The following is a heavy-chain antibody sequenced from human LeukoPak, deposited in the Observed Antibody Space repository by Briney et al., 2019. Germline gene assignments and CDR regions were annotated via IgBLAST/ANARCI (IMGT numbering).Heavy chain of an antibody. Sequence: GGSLRLSCAASGFTFSSYATHWVRQAPGKGLEWVAVISYDGNNKFYADSVKGRFTISRDNSKNTLYLQMNSLRAEDTAVYYCARGRAAGRSGGNCYVFDYWGQGILVTVSS. CDR3: ARGRAAGRSGGNCYVFDY. J-gene: IGHJ4*02. V-gene: IGHV3-30*04. CDR2: ISYDGNNK. CDR1: GFTFSSYA. D-gene: IGHD2-15*01.